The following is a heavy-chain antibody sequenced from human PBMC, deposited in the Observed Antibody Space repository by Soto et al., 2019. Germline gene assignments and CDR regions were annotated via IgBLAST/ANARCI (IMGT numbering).Heavy chain of an antibody. D-gene: IGHD3-10*01. CDR1: GFTFSSYW. Sequence: PGGSLRLSCAASGFTFSSYWMYWVRQAPGKGLVWVSRIKTDGSITSYADSVKGRFTVSRDNARDMLYLQMNSLRAEDTAVYYCAKDINAVPEYWGQGTLVTVSS. CDR2: IKTDGSIT. J-gene: IGHJ4*02. CDR3: AKDINAVPEY. V-gene: IGHV3-74*01.